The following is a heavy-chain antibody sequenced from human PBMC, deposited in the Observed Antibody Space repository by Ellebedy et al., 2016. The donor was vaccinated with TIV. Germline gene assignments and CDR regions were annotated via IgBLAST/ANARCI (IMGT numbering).Heavy chain of an antibody. CDR1: GFIFGSYG. D-gene: IGHD6-19*01. CDR2: ISYEGSNE. Sequence: GGSLRLXXAASGFIFGSYGMHWVRQAPGKGLEWVTVISYEGSNEYYADSVKGRFTISRDNSKNTLFLQMTSLRPEDTAVYFCAKDRSKEVQWLDDPFDIWGRGTMVTVSS. CDR3: AKDRSKEVQWLDDPFDI. V-gene: IGHV3-30-3*01. J-gene: IGHJ3*02.